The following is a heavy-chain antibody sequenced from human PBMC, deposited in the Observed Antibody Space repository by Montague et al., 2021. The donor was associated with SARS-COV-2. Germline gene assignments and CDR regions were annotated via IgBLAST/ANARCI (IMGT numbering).Heavy chain of an antibody. CDR2: IYYSGST. CDR1: GGSISSYY. J-gene: IGHJ3*02. D-gene: IGHD3-22*01. V-gene: IGHV4-59*04. Sequence: SETLSLTCTVSGGSISSYYWSWIRQPPGKGLEWIGYIYYSGSTYYNPSLKSRGTISVDTSKNQFSLKLSSVTAADTAVYYCARFPTSYYYDSKAAPATPDAFDIWGQGTMVTVSS. CDR3: ARFPTSYYYDSKAAPATPDAFDI.